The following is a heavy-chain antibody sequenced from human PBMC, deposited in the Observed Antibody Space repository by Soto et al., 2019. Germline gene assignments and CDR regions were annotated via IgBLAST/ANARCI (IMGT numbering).Heavy chain of an antibody. CDR3: ARVPDR. J-gene: IGHJ5*02. CDR2: IYHSGST. Sequence: SETLSLTCTVSGGSISSAGYFWSWIRQHPAKGLEWIGYIYHSGSTYYNPSLKSRVTISVDRSKNQFSLKLSSVTAADTAVYYCARVPDRWGQGTLVTVSS. V-gene: IGHV4-30-2*01. D-gene: IGHD2-2*01. CDR1: GGSISSAGYF.